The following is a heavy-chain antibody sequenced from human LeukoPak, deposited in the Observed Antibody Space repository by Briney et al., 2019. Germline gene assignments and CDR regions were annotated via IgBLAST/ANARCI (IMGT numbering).Heavy chain of an antibody. V-gene: IGHV1-2*02. Sequence: ASVNVSCKASGYTFTGYYMHWVRQAPGQGLEWMGWINPNSGGTNYAQKFQGRVTMTRDTSISTAYMELSRLRSDDTAVYYCARVRRITGTWAYFDYWGQGTLVTVSS. CDR1: GYTFTGYY. CDR2: INPNSGGT. CDR3: ARVRRITGTWAYFDY. D-gene: IGHD1-7*01. J-gene: IGHJ4*02.